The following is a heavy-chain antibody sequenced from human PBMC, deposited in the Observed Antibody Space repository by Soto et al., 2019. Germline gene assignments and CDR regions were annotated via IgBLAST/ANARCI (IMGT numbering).Heavy chain of an antibody. D-gene: IGHD3-16*02. CDR1: GGSISSSNW. CDR3: ARLGSIRGLRLGELSPLDY. J-gene: IGHJ4*02. CDR2: IYHSGST. Sequence: QVQLQESGPGLVKPLGTLSLTCAVSGGSISSSNWWSWVRQPPGKGLEWIGEIYHSGSTNYNPSLKSRVTISVDKSKNQFSLKLSSVTAADTAVYYCARLGSIRGLRLGELSPLDYWGQGTLVTVSS. V-gene: IGHV4-4*02.